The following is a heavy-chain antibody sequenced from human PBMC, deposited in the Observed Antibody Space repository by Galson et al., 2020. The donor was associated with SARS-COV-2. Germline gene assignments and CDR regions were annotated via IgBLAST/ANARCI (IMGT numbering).Heavy chain of an antibody. D-gene: IGHD2-21*01. V-gene: IGHV4-30-4*07. Sequence: SETLSLTCAVSGGSISSGGFSWSWIRQPPGKGLEWIGQIYYTGNTYFNPSLRGRGTISGDTSKNQFSLKLNTVTAADTAVYYCARQKVLGIDAWGPGSLVTVSP. CDR3: ARQKVLGIDA. CDR1: GGSISSGGFS. J-gene: IGHJ5*02. CDR2: IYYTGNT.